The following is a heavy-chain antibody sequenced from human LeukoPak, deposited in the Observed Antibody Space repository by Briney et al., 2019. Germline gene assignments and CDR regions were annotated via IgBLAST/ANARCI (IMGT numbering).Heavy chain of an antibody. Sequence: SGESLKISCKGSGYSFTNYWIAWVRHMPGKGLEWMGIIYPGQSDIRYSPSFQGQVTISADKSISTAYLQWSSLKASDTVMYYCARLYCSGGTCYTSSQYYFDYWGQGTLVTVSS. CDR2: IYPGQSDI. D-gene: IGHD2-8*02. CDR3: ARLYCSGGTCYTSSQYYFDY. V-gene: IGHV5-51*01. J-gene: IGHJ4*02. CDR1: GYSFTNYW.